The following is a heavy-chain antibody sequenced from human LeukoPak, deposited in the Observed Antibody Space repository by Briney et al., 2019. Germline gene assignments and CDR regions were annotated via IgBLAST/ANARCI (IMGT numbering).Heavy chain of an antibody. J-gene: IGHJ6*03. V-gene: IGHV4-34*01. CDR2: INHSGST. D-gene: IGHD3-22*01. Sequence: SETLSLTCAVYGGSFSGYYWSWIRQPPGKGLEWIGEINHSGSTNYNPSLESRVTISVDTSKNQFSLKLSSVTAADTAVYYCARDSSSSGYYYYYYYMDVWGKGTTVTISS. CDR3: ARDSSSSGYYYYYYYMDV. CDR1: GGSFSGYY.